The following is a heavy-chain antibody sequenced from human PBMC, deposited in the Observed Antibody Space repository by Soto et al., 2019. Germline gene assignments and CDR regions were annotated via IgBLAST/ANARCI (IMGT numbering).Heavy chain of an antibody. CDR3: ARHSSVMTTVTPFDY. Sequence: SETLSLTCTVSGGSISSSSYYWGWIRQPPGKGLEWIGSIYYSGSTYYNPSLKSRVTISVDTSKNQFSLKLSSVTAADTAVYYCARHSSVMTTVTPFDYWGQGTLVTVSS. D-gene: IGHD4-4*01. J-gene: IGHJ4*02. CDR2: IYYSGST. CDR1: GGSISSSSYY. V-gene: IGHV4-39*01.